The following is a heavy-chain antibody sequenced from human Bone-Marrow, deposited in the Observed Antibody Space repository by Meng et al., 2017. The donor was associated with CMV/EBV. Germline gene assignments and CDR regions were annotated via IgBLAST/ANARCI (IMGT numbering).Heavy chain of an antibody. J-gene: IGHJ4*02. Sequence: GGSLRLSCAASGFTFSRNWMHWVRQAPGKGLVWVSRINGDGTSYADSVKGRFTISRDNAKNTLYLQMNSLRAEDTAVYYCARNWNNDYWGQGTLVTVSS. CDR3: ARNWNNDY. V-gene: IGHV3-74*01. D-gene: IGHD1/OR15-1a*01. CDR2: INGDGT. CDR1: GFTFSRNW.